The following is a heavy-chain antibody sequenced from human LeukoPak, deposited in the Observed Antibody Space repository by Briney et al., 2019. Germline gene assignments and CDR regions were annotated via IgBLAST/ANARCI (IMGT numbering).Heavy chain of an antibody. CDR1: GGTFSSYA. CDR3: ARDLLVAAAGTEEGY. Sequence: GASVKVSCKASGGTFSSYAVSWVRQAPGQGLEWRGRIIPILGIANYAQKFQGRVTITADKSTSTAYMELSSLRSEDTAVYYCARDLLVAAAGTEEGYWGQGTLVTVSS. CDR2: IIPILGIA. V-gene: IGHV1-69*04. J-gene: IGHJ4*02. D-gene: IGHD6-13*01.